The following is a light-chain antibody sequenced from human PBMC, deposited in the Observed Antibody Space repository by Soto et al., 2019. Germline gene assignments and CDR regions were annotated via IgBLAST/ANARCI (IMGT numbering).Light chain of an antibody. J-gene: IGLJ1*01. CDR2: DND. V-gene: IGLV3-21*02. CDR1: NIGTKG. Sequence: SYELTQPLSVSVAAGQTGRITCGGNNIGTKGVHWYQQKPGQAPVLVVYDNDDRPSGIPERFSGSNSGNTAILTISRVEAGDEADYFCQLWDSSSEFYYVFGTGTKVTVL. CDR3: QLWDSSSEFYYV.